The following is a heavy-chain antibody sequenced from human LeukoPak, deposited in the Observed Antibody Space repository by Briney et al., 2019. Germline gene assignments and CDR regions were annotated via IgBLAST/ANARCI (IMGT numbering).Heavy chain of an antibody. J-gene: IGHJ4*02. D-gene: IGHD1-26*01. CDR1: GFTFSSYS. CDR2: IRSSSNIV. Sequence: HAGGSLRLSCAASGFTFSSYSMTWVRQAPGKGLEWISYIRSSSNIVYYADSVRGRFTISRDNAKNSLYLQMNSLRDEDTAVYYCARVAVGATRVDFDYWGQGTLVTVSS. CDR3: ARVAVGATRVDFDY. V-gene: IGHV3-48*02.